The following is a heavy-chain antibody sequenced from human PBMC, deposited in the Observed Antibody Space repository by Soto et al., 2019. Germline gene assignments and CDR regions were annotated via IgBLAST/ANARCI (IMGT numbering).Heavy chain of an antibody. CDR3: ARNYGGKPGRDDALDI. J-gene: IGHJ3*02. CDR1: GYTFTSYG. Sequence: QVQLVQSGAEVKKSGAPVKVSCKSSGYTFTSYGISWVRQAPGQGLEWMGWINVYNGNIKYAEKLQGRVTMTTDTSTSTAYMELRSLRSDDTAVYYCARNYGGKPGRDDALDIWGQGTMVIVSS. CDR2: INVYNGNI. V-gene: IGHV1-18*01. D-gene: IGHD4-17*01.